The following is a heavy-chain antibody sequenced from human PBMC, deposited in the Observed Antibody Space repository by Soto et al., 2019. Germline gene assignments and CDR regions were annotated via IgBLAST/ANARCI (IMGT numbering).Heavy chain of an antibody. V-gene: IGHV4-59*02. Sequence: QTQLQESGPGLLKPSETLSLTCTVSGASVSTGYWSWIRQAPGKGLEWIGFMYFGGSFNYNPSLTSRATISVDTSKNQFSLTLTSVTAADTAVYYCAQSYYDATGFAVDPWGQGTPVTVSS. CDR3: AQSYYDATGFAVDP. D-gene: IGHD3-16*01. CDR1: GASVSTGY. CDR2: MYFGGSF. J-gene: IGHJ5*02.